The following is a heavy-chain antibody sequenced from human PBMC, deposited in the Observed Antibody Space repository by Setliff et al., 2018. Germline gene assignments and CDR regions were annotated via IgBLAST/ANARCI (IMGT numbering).Heavy chain of an antibody. V-gene: IGHV3-33*01. CDR3: ARGTRGYDSSGYYWFDP. CDR2: IWAGGDRT. Sequence: GSLRLSCATSGFTFNTHAMHWVRQAPGKGLEWVAMIWAGGDRTFYLDSVKGRFIVSRDDSKNTLYLQMNSLRAEDTAVYYCARGTRGYDSSGYYWFDPWGQGTLVTVSS. CDR1: GFTFNTHA. J-gene: IGHJ5*02. D-gene: IGHD3-22*01.